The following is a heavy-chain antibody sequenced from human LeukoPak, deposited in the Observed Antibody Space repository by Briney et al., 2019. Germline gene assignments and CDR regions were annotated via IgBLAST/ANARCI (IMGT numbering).Heavy chain of an antibody. CDR2: INHDAEMI. CDR1: GFPFASYV. Sequence: GGSLRLSCEGSGFPFASYVMSWVRQAPGKGLEWIAYINHDAEMIFYPDFVKGRFTISRDNAKKSLYLQMNALRYEDTSIYYCARDHDWAFDLWGQGTLVTVSS. J-gene: IGHJ4*02. V-gene: IGHV3-48*02. CDR3: ARDHDWAFDL. D-gene: IGHD3-9*01.